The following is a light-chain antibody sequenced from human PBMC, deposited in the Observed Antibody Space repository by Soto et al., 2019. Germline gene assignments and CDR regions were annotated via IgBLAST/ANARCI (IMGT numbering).Light chain of an antibody. J-gene: IGLJ3*02. CDR3: SSYTSTNTWV. CDR2: EVS. V-gene: IGLV2-14*01. CDR1: SSDVGGHDY. Sequence: QSALTQPASVSGSPGQSITISCTGTSSDVGGHDYVSWYQQYPGKAPKLMIYEVSYRPSGVSSRFSGSKSGNTASLTISGLQAEDEADYYCSSYTSTNTWVFGGGTKLTVL.